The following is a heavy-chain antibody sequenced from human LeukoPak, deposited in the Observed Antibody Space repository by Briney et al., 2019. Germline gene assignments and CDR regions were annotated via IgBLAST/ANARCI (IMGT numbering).Heavy chain of an antibody. Sequence: ASVKVSCKASGGTFSSYAISWVRQAPGQGLEWMGGIIPIFGTANYAQKFRGRVTITADESTSTAYMELSSLRSEDTAVYYCASGVSYYDSSGYYYAQPGHFDYWGQGTLVTVSS. CDR2: IIPIFGTA. CDR3: ASGVSYYDSSGYYYAQPGHFDY. CDR1: GGTFSSYA. V-gene: IGHV1-69*13. J-gene: IGHJ4*02. D-gene: IGHD3-22*01.